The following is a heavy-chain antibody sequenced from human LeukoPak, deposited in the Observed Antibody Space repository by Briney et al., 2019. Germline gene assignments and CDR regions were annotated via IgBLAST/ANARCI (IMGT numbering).Heavy chain of an antibody. Sequence: SETLSLTCTVPGASISSGGYYWSWVRQDPGKGLEWIGYIYYGGSTYYNPSLKSRITISVDTSKNQFSLELSSVTAADTAVYFCARAEGGVRGYYFDYWGQRIMVSVSS. V-gene: IGHV4-31*03. CDR2: IYYGGST. D-gene: IGHD3-10*01. CDR1: GASISSGGYY. J-gene: IGHJ4*02. CDR3: ARAEGGVRGYYFDY.